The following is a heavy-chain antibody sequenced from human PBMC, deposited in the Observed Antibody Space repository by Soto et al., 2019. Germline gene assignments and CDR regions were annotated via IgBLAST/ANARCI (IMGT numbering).Heavy chain of an antibody. CDR1: GGSISSYY. V-gene: IGHV4-59*01. CDR3: ARSALDSSGYYLD. CDR2: IYHSGST. Sequence: QVHLQESGPGLVKPSETLSLTCTVSGGSISSYYWSWIRQPPGKGLEWIGYIYHSGSTDYNPSLKGRLTLSVDTSNHQFSLRLNSVTAADTAVYFCARSALDSSGYYLDWGQGTLVTVSS. D-gene: IGHD3-22*01. J-gene: IGHJ4*02.